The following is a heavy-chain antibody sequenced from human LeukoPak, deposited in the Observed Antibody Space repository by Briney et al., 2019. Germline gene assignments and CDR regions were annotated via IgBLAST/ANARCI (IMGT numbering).Heavy chain of an antibody. D-gene: IGHD3-10*01. CDR2: VTASGSTT. Sequence: GGSLRLSCAASGFTFATYNMNWVRLAPGKGLEWVSGVTASGSTTYYADSVKGRFTISRDNSKNMVYLQMTTLRASDTAVYYCAKATSTPPVGGSGTLARQGLHLFDFWGRGTLVTVSS. CDR1: GFTFATYN. V-gene: IGHV3-23*01. J-gene: IGHJ4*02. CDR3: AKATSTPPVGGSGTLARQGLHLFDF.